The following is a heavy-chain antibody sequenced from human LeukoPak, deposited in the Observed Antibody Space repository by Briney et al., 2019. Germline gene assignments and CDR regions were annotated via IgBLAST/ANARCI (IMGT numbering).Heavy chain of an antibody. CDR1: GFTFGSYA. D-gene: IGHD3/OR15-3a*01. V-gene: IGHV3-23*01. Sequence: AGGSLRLSCAVSGFTFGSYAMGWVRQAPGKGLEWVSAISGSGTGTYYADSVKGRFTISRDNSKNTLYLHTNSLRAEDTAVYYCAKVATWTYFDYWGQGTLVTVSS. CDR2: ISGSGTGT. CDR3: AKVATWTYFDY. J-gene: IGHJ4*02.